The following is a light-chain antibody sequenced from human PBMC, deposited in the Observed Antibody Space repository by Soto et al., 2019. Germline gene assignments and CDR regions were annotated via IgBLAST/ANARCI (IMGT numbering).Light chain of an antibody. Sequence: DIVMTQSPDSLAVSLGERATINCKSSQSIFYSSNNKNYLAWFQQKPGQPPKLLIYWASTRESGVPDRFSGSGSGTDFTLTISGLQAKDVAVYYCQQYYSAPTWTFGQGTKVEIK. CDR2: WAS. J-gene: IGKJ1*01. CDR1: QSIFYSSNNKNY. V-gene: IGKV4-1*01. CDR3: QQYYSAPTWT.